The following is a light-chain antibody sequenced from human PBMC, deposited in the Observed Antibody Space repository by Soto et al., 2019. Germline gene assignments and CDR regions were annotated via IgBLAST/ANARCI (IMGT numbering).Light chain of an antibody. CDR1: SSNIGAGYD. V-gene: IGLV1-40*01. J-gene: IGLJ2*01. Sequence: QAVVTQSPSVSGAPGQRVTISCTGSSSNIGAGYDVHWYQQLPGTAPKLLIYGNFNRPSGVPDRFSVSNSGTSASLAITGLQAEDEADYYCQSYDSSLSGSVFGGGTQLTVL. CDR2: GNF. CDR3: QSYDSSLSGSV.